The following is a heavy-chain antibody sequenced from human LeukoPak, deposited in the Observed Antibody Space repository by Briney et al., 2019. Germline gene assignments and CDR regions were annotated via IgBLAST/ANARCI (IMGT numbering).Heavy chain of an antibody. V-gene: IGHV3-33*06. J-gene: IGHJ1*01. D-gene: IGHD1-7*01. Sequence: SGGSLRLSCAASGFTFSSYGMYWVRQAPGKGLEWVAVIWYDGSNKYYADSVKGRFTISRDNSKNTLYLQMNSLRAEDTAVYYCAKDNLWTGTIGSYFQHWGQGTLVTVSS. CDR1: GFTFSSYG. CDR2: IWYDGSNK. CDR3: AKDNLWTGTIGSYFQH.